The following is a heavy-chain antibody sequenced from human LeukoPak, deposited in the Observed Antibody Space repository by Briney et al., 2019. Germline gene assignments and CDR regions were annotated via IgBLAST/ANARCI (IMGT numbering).Heavy chain of an antibody. CDR1: GGTFSSYS. Sequence: VKVSCKASGGTFSSYSINWVRQAPGQGLEWMGGIIPLSGTPNYAQKFQGRVTITTDESTTTGYMELSSLRSEDTAVYYCATSIFGVLIESFDYWGQGTLVTVSS. V-gene: IGHV1-69*05. J-gene: IGHJ4*02. CDR3: ATSIFGVLIESFDY. CDR2: IIPLSGTP. D-gene: IGHD3-3*01.